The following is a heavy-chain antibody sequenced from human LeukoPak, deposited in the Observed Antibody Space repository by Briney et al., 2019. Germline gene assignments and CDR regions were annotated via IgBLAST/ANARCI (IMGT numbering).Heavy chain of an antibody. CDR2: IWYDGSNK. CDR3: ASCTYYDILTGYPWPIDY. CDR1: GFTFSSYG. J-gene: IGHJ4*02. D-gene: IGHD3-9*01. Sequence: PGRSLRLSCAASGFTFSSYGMHWVREAPGKGLEWVAVIWYDGSNKYYADSVKGRFTISRDNYKNTLYLQMNSLRAEDTAVYYCASCTYYDILTGYPWPIDYWGQGTLVTVSS. V-gene: IGHV3-33*01.